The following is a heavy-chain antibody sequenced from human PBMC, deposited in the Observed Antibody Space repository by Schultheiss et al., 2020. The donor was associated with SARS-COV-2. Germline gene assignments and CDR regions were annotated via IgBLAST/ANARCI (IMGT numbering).Heavy chain of an antibody. J-gene: IGHJ2*01. CDR3: AREGDFWSGYRKPYWYFDL. CDR1: GGTFSSYT. CDR2: IIPILGIA. V-gene: IGHV1-69*04. D-gene: IGHD3-3*01. Sequence: SVKVSCKASGGTFSSYTISWVRQAPGQGLEWMGRIIPILGIANYAQKFQGRVTITADKSTSTAYMELSSLRSEDTAVYYCAREGDFWSGYRKPYWYFDLWGRGTLVTVSS.